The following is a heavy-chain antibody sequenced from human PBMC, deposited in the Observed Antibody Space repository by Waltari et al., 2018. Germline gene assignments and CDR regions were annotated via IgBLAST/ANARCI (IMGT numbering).Heavy chain of an antibody. CDR1: GFTFNTKS. CDR2: ISSSGSYI. CDR3: ARGGEQQLVYYYMDV. V-gene: IGHV3-21*01. J-gene: IGHJ6*03. Sequence: EVQLVESGGGLVKPGGSLRLSCAASGFTFNTKSMTWVRQASGRGLEWVSSISSSGSYINYAGSVKGRFTISRDNAKNSLYLQMNSLRVEDTAVYYCARGGEQQLVYYYMDVWGKGTTVTISS. D-gene: IGHD6-13*01.